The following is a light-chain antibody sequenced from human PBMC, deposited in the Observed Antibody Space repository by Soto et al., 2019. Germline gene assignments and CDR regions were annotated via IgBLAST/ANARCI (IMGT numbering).Light chain of an antibody. V-gene: IGLV2-8*01. J-gene: IGLJ1*01. Sequence: QSVLTQPPSASGSPGQSVTISCTGTSSDVGGYNFVSWFQQHPGKVPKLIMYEVSKRPSGVPDRFSGSKSGNTASLTVSGLQADDDADYYCSSYAATVYVFGTGTKVTVL. CDR2: EVS. CDR1: SSDVGGYNF. CDR3: SSYAATVYV.